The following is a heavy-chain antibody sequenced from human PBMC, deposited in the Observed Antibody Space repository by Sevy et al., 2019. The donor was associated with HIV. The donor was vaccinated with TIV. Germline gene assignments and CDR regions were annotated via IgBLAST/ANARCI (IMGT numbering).Heavy chain of an antibody. J-gene: IGHJ4*02. D-gene: IGHD3-3*01. CDR2: IDPSESQI. CDR3: ARHLYYDSYPDLAY. Sequence: GESLKISCKGSGYSFNSHWITWVRQVPGKGLEWMGRIDPSESQINYSPSFEGHVTLSVDKSLTTAYRQWSSLKASDTAIYYCARHLYYDSYPDLAYWGQGTLVTVSS. V-gene: IGHV5-10-1*01. CDR1: GYSFNSHW.